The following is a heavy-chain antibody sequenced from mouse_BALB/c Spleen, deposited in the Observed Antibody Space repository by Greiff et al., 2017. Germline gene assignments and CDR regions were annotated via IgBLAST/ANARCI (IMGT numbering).Heavy chain of an antibody. D-gene: IGHD2-14*01. CDR2: ISSGGSYT. J-gene: IGHJ3*01. CDR3: ARRGRYDVFAY. Sequence: EVMLVESGGGLVKPGGSLKLSCAASGFTFSSYAMSWVRQTPEKRLEWVATISSGGSYTYYPDSVKGRFTISRDNAKNTLYLQMSRLRSEDTAMYYCARRGRYDVFAYWGQGTLVTVSA. CDR1: GFTFSSYA. V-gene: IGHV5-9-1*01.